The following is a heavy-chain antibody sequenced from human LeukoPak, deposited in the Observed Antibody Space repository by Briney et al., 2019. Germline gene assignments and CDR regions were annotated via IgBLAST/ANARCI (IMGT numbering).Heavy chain of an antibody. J-gene: IGHJ5*02. V-gene: IGHV4-59*08. CDR1: GGSISSYY. Sequence: PSETLSLTCTVSGGSISSYYWSWIRQPPGKGLEWIGYIYYSGSTNYNPSLKSRVTISVDTSKNQFSLKLSSVTAADTAVYYCARQDWSPNWFDPWGQGTLVTVSS. CDR3: ARQDWSPNWFDP. CDR2: IYYSGST. D-gene: IGHD3-3*01.